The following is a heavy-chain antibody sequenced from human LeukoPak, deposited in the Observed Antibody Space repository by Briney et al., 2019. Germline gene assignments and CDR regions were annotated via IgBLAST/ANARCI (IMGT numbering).Heavy chain of an antibody. CDR3: ARARSASSSWYEVSP. Sequence: PGRSLRLSCAASGFTFSSYGMHWVRQAPGKGLEWVAVIWYDGSNKYYADSVKGRFTISRDNSKNTLYLQMNNLRAEDTAVYYCARARSASSSWYEVSPWGQGTTVTVSS. CDR1: GFTFSSYG. D-gene: IGHD6-13*01. V-gene: IGHV3-33*01. CDR2: IWYDGSNK. J-gene: IGHJ6*02.